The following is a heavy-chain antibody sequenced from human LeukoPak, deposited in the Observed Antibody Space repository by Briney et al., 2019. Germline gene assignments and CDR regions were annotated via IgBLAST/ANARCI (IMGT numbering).Heavy chain of an antibody. CDR2: ISYDGSNK. Sequence: GGSLRLSCAASGFTFSSYGMHRVRQAPGKGLEWVAVISYDGSNKYYADSVKGRFTISRDNSKNTLYLQMNSLRAEDTAVYYCARDRSGYDMGNDYWGQGTLVTVSS. V-gene: IGHV3-30*03. CDR1: GFTFSSYG. CDR3: ARDRSGYDMGNDY. J-gene: IGHJ4*02. D-gene: IGHD5-12*01.